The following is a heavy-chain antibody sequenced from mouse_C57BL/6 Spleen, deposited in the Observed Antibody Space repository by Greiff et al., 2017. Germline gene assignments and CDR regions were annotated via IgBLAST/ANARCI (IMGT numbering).Heavy chain of an antibody. CDR2: INPSNGGT. CDR3: ARNGGIDSYYYAMDY. J-gene: IGHJ4*01. V-gene: IGHV1-53*01. D-gene: IGHD2-12*01. Sequence: QVQLQQPGTELVKPGASVKLSCKASGYTFTSYWMHWVKQRPGQGLEWIGNINPSNGGTNYNEKFKSKATLTVDKSSSTAYMQLSSLTSEDSAVYYCARNGGIDSYYYAMDYWGQGTSVTVSS. CDR1: GYTFTSYW.